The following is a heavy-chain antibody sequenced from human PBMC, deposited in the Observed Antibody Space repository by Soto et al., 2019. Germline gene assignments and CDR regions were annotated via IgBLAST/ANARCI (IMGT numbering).Heavy chain of an antibody. J-gene: IGHJ4*02. CDR3: AIAHCGGDCYSGVDC. Sequence: QVQLVQSGAEVKKPGASVKVSCKASGYTFTGYYMHWVRQAPGQGLEWMGWINPNSGGTNYAQKFQGWVTMTRDTSXXNAYLELSRLRSDDTAVYYCAIAHCGGDCYSGVDCWGQGTLATVSS. CDR1: GYTFTGYY. D-gene: IGHD2-21*02. V-gene: IGHV1-2*04. CDR2: INPNSGGT.